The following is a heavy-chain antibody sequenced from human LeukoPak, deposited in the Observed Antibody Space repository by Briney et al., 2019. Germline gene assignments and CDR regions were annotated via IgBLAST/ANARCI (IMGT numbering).Heavy chain of an antibody. CDR2: INHSGST. CDR3: ARVRSSSWYPRAAQFDY. V-gene: IGHV4-34*01. J-gene: IGHJ4*02. Sequence: SETLSLTCAVYGGSFSGYYWSWIRQPPGKGLEWIGEINHSGSTNYNPSLKSRVTISVDTSKNQFSLKLSSVTAADTAVYYCARVRSSSWYPRAAQFDYWGQGTLVTVSS. CDR1: GGSFSGYY. D-gene: IGHD6-13*01.